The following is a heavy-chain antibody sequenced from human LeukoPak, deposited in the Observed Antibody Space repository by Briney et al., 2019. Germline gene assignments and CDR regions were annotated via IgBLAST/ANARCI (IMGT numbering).Heavy chain of an antibody. J-gene: IGHJ5*02. D-gene: IGHD3-10*01. Sequence: GESLKISCRGSGYNFNHHWIGWVRQFPGKGLEWMGLIYPGDSDTKYNPSFEGHVTMSVDRSISAAFLQWSSLKASDTAMYYCARGSGNSSWLDPWGQGTLVTVSS. V-gene: IGHV5-51*01. CDR2: IYPGDSDT. CDR1: GYNFNHHW. CDR3: ARGSGNSSWLDP.